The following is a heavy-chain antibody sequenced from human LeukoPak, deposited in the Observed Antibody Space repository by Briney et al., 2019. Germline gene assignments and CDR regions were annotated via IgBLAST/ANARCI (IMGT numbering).Heavy chain of an antibody. CDR3: ARVAYCSSTSCYYAGNYYYYMDV. V-gene: IGHV1-69*05. Sequence: SVKVSCKASGGTFSSYAISWVRQAPGQGLEWMGGIIPIFGTANYAQKFQGRVTITTDESTSTAYMELSSLRSEDTAVYYCARVAYCSSTSCYYAGNYYYYMDVWGKGTTVTVSS. CDR1: GGTFSSYA. J-gene: IGHJ6*03. D-gene: IGHD2-2*01. CDR2: IIPIFGTA.